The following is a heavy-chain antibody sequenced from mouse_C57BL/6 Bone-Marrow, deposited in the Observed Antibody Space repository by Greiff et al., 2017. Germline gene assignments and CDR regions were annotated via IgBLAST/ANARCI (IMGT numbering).Heavy chain of an antibody. CDR1: GYTFTSYW. V-gene: IGHV1-69*01. Sequence: VQLQQPGAELVMPGASVKLSCKASGYTFTSYWMHWVKQRPGQGLEWIGEIDPSDSYTNYNQKFKGKSTLTVDKSSSPAYMQLSSLTSEESAVYYCARAPFDSWGQGTTLTVSS. CDR3: ARAPFDS. J-gene: IGHJ2*01. CDR2: IDPSDSYT.